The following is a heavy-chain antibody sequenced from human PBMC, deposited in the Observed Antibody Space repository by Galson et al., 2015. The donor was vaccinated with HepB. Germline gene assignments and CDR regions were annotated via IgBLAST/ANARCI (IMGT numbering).Heavy chain of an antibody. CDR1: GGTFSSYA. CDR2: IIPIFGTA. D-gene: IGHD2-2*01. J-gene: IGHJ3*02. CDR3: ARWRYCSSTSCYVVDKTDAFEI. V-gene: IGHV1-69*13. Sequence: SVKVSCKASGGTFSSYAISWVRQAPGQGLEWMGGIIPIFGTANYAQKFQGRVTITADESTSTAYMELSSLRSEDTAVYYCARWRYCSSTSCYVVDKTDAFEIWGQGTMVTVSS.